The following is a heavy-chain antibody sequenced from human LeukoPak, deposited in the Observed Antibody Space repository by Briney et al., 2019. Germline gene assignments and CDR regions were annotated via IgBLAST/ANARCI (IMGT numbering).Heavy chain of an antibody. J-gene: IGHJ6*02. CDR1: GYSFTSYW. CDR2: IYPGDSDT. V-gene: IGHV5-51*01. CDR3: ARPRAHGNYYYYGMDV. Sequence: GESLKISCKGSGYSFTSYWIGWVRQMPGKGLEWMGIIYPGDSDTRYSPSFQGQVTISADKSISTAYLQWSSLKASDTAMYYCARPRAHGNYYYYGMDVWGQGTTVTVSS.